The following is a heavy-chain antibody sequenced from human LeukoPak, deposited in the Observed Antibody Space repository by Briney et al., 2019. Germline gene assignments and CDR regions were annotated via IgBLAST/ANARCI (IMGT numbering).Heavy chain of an antibody. CDR2: INPNRGGT. CDR1: GNMFTGYY. J-gene: IGHJ3*02. Sequence: ASVEVSCKASGNMFTGYYMHWARQAPGQGLEWMGWINPNRGGTNYAQKFQGRVTMTRDTSISTAYMRLSGLRYDDTAVYYCTRLGSSDIWGQGTIVPVSS. D-gene: IGHD3-16*01. V-gene: IGHV1-2*02. CDR3: TRLGSSDI.